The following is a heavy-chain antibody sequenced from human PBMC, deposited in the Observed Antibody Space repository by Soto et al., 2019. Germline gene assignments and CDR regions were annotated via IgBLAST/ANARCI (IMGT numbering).Heavy chain of an antibody. V-gene: IGHV3-73*01. Sequence: GGSLRLSCAASGFTFSGSAMHWVRQASGKGLEWVGRIRSKANSYATAYAASVKGRFTISRDDSKNTAYLQMNSLKTEDTAVYYCTSALPAADYWGQGTLVTVSS. CDR2: IRSKANSYAT. D-gene: IGHD2-2*01. CDR3: TSALPAADY. J-gene: IGHJ4*02. CDR1: GFTFSGSA.